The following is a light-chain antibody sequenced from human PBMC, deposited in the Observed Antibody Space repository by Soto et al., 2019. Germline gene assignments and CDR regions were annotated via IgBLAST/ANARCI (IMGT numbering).Light chain of an antibody. CDR3: SSYTDNKNIPYV. V-gene: IGLV2-14*01. CDR1: TSDVGSYKY. J-gene: IGLJ1*01. Sequence: QSALTQPASVSGSLGQSITISCTGTTSDVGSYKYVSWYQQHPGKAPKLMIYEVTNRPSGVSNRFSGSKSGNTASLTISGLRAEDEADYFCSSYTDNKNIPYVFGTGTKLT. CDR2: EVT.